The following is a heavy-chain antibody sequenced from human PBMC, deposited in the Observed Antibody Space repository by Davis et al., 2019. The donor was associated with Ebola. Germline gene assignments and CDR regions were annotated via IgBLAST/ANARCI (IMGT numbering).Heavy chain of an antibody. CDR1: GHTFTSYY. Sequence: ASVKVSCKASGHTFTSYYMHWVRQAPGQGLEWMGIINPSGGSTSYAQKLQGRVTMTTDTSTSTAYMELRSLRYDDTAVYYCASGELYYDGSGFNFDYWGQGTLLTVSS. CDR3: ASGELYYDGSGFNFDY. CDR2: INPSGGST. V-gene: IGHV1-46*01. J-gene: IGHJ4*02. D-gene: IGHD3-22*01.